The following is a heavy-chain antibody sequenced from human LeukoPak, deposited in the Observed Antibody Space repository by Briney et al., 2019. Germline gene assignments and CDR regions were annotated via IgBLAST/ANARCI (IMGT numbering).Heavy chain of an antibody. Sequence: SQTLSLTCAVSGGSISSGSYSWSWIRQPPGKGLEWIGYIYPRGSTYYNPSLKSRVILSLDKFANQFSLNLSSVTAADTAVYYCARGSGRTVPYYFDYWGQGTLVTVSS. CDR1: GGSISSGSYS. J-gene: IGHJ4*02. CDR3: ARGSGRTVPYYFDY. V-gene: IGHV4-30-2*01. D-gene: IGHD2-15*01. CDR2: IYPRGST.